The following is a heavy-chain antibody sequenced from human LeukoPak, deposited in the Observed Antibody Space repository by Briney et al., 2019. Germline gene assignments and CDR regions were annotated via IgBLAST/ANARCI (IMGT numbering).Heavy chain of an antibody. J-gene: IGHJ4*02. Sequence: GGSLRLSCVASGFIFSVHYMDWVRQAPGKGLECVGRITNKNDKYNAHYAASVRGRFIISRDDSRNSMSLQMNSLKTEDAAVYYCARVALGNYGEYDSWGQGTLVTVSS. V-gene: IGHV3-72*01. CDR3: ARVALGNYGEYDS. CDR1: GFIFSVHY. D-gene: IGHD4/OR15-4a*01. CDR2: ITNKNDKYNA.